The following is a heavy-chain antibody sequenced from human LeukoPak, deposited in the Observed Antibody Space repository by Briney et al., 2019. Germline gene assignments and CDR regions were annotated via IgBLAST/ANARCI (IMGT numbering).Heavy chain of an antibody. CDR2: IYRSGNT. J-gene: IGHJ4*02. CDR3: ASTRRAAVAGRFDS. V-gene: IGHV4-4*09. Sequence: SETLSLTCNVSGASMSSNYWSWTRQPPGKGLEWIGYIYRSGNTNYRPSLESRVTMSVDESKNQFSLRVHFVSAADTAVYYCASTRRAAVAGRFDSWGQGTLVTVSS. D-gene: IGHD6-19*01. CDR1: GASMSSNY.